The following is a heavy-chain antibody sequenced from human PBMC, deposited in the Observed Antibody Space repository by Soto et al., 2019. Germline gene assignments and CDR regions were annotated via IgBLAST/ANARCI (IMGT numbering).Heavy chain of an antibody. CDR2: ISYDGSKK. Sequence: GGSLRLSCAASGFSFSNNGMHWVRQAPGKGLEWVAIISYDGSKKYYADSVKGRFTISRDNSKNTLYLQMNSLRVVDTAVFYCAKDRVESGLGEIDYWGQGTLVTVSS. J-gene: IGHJ4*02. CDR1: GFSFSNNG. D-gene: IGHD3-16*01. CDR3: AKDRVESGLGEIDY. V-gene: IGHV3-30*18.